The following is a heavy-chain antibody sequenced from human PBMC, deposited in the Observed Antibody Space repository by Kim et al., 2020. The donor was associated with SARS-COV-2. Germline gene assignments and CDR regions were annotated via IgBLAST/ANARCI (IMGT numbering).Heavy chain of an antibody. Sequence: SETLSLTCTVSGASITSGGYYWTWSRQHPGKGLEWIGYIYSSAKSDYNPSLKSRVAIRMDTSNNQFSLKLNSVTAADTAVYYCSREPISWGQGILVTVSS. D-gene: IGHD2-21*01. J-gene: IGHJ4*02. CDR1: GASITSGGYY. CDR2: IYSSAKS. V-gene: IGHV4-31*03. CDR3: SREPIS.